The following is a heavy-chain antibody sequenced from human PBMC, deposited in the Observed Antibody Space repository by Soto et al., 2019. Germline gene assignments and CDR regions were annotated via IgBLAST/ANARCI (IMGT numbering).Heavy chain of an antibody. V-gene: IGHV4-34*01. D-gene: IGHD3-10*01. CDR3: ARGGARVRGDLYYYYGMDV. CDR2: INHSGST. J-gene: IGHJ6*02. Sequence: SETLSLTCAVYGGSFSGYYWSWIRQPPGKGLEWIGEINHSGSTNYNPSLKSRVTISVDTSKNQFSLKLSSVTAADTAVYYCARGGARVRGDLYYYYGMDVWGQGTTVTVSS. CDR1: GGSFSGYY.